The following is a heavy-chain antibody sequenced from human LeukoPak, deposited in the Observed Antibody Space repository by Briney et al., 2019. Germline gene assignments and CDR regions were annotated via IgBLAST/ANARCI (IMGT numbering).Heavy chain of an antibody. CDR2: IYYSGST. J-gene: IGHJ4*02. V-gene: IGHV4-59*08. D-gene: IGHD6-13*01. CDR3: ASIIAAAGPLRFDY. CDR1: GGSLSSYY. Sequence: PSETLSLTCTVSGGSLSSYYWSWIRQPPGKGLEWIGYIYYSGSTNYNPTLKSRVTISVDSSKNQCSLKLSSVTAAGTAVYYCASIIAAAGPLRFDYWGQGTLVTVAS.